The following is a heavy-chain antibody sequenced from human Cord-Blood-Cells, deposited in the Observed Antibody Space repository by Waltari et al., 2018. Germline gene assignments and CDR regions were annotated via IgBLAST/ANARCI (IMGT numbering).Heavy chain of an antibody. D-gene: IGHD7-27*01. J-gene: IGHJ3*02. Sequence: QVQLVQSGAEVKKPGASVKVSCKASGYTFTSYDITWVRQATGQGLEWMGWMNPNSGNTGYAQKFQGRVTITRNTSISTAYMELSSLRSEDTAVYYCARPNWGSEGDAFDIWGQGTMVTVSS. V-gene: IGHV1-8*03. CDR2: MNPNSGNT. CDR1: GYTFTSYD. CDR3: ARPNWGSEGDAFDI.